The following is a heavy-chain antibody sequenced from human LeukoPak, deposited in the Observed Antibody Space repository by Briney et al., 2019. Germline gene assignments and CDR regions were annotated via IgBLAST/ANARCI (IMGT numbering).Heavy chain of an antibody. D-gene: IGHD2-15*01. CDR2: ISAYNGNT. CDR1: GYTFTSYG. J-gene: IGHJ4*02. V-gene: IGHV1-18*01. Sequence: ASVKDSCKASGYTFTSYGISWVRQAPGQGLEGMGWISAYNGNTNYAQKLQGRVTITTDTSTNTAYIELRSLRSDDTAVYYCARAVVAATAYFDYWGQGTLVTVSS. CDR3: ARAVVAATAYFDY.